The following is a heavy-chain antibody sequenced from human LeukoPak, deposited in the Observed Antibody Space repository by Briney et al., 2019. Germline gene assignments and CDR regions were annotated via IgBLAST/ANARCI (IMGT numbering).Heavy chain of an antibody. Sequence: EASVKVSCKASGYTFASYAMNWVRQAPGQGLEWMGWINTNTGNPTYAQGFTGRFVFSLDTSVSTAYLQSNSLKTEDTAVYYCARAYYDFWSGYYIGSGSWFDPWGQGTLVTVSS. CDR3: ARAYYDFWSGYYIGSGSWFDP. D-gene: IGHD3-3*01. J-gene: IGHJ5*02. CDR1: GYTFASYA. V-gene: IGHV7-4-1*02. CDR2: INTNTGNP.